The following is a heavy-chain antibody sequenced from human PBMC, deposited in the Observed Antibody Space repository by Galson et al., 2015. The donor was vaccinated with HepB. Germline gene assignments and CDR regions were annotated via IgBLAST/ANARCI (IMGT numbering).Heavy chain of an antibody. D-gene: IGHD6-19*01. J-gene: IGHJ4*02. V-gene: IGHV4-34*01. CDR1: GGSFSGYY. CDR3: ARAYSSGWYYFDY. CDR2: INHSGST. Sequence: ETLSLTCAVYGGSFSGYYWSWIRQPPGKGLEWIGEINHSGSTNYNPSLKSRVTISVDTSKNQFSLKLSSVTAADTAVYYCARAYSSGWYYFDYWGQGTLVTVSS.